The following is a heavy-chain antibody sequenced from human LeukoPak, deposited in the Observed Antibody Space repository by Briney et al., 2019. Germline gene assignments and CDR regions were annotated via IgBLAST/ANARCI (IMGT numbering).Heavy chain of an antibody. Sequence: GESLKISCKGSGYSFTSYWIGWVRQMPGKGLEWMGIIYPGDPDTRYSPSFQGQVTISADKSISTAYLQWSSLKASDTAMYYCARRLFSGWYGIDAFDIWGRGTMVTVSS. V-gene: IGHV5-51*01. D-gene: IGHD6-19*01. CDR3: ARRLFSGWYGIDAFDI. CDR1: GYSFTSYW. CDR2: IYPGDPDT. J-gene: IGHJ3*02.